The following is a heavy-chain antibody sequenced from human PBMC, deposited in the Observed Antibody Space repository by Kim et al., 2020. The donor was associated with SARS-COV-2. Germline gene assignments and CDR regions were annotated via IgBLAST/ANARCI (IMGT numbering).Heavy chain of an antibody. D-gene: IGHD7-27*01. Sequence: GGSLRLSCAASSFTFGHFAMNWVRQAPGKGLEWISTISDSGDSTYYADSVKGRFTISRDNSKNTLFLQMNSLRADDTAMYYCAKDLNLGFDSWGPGTLV. CDR1: SFTFGHFA. CDR3: AKDLNLGFDS. V-gene: IGHV3-23*01. CDR2: ISDSGDST. J-gene: IGHJ4*02.